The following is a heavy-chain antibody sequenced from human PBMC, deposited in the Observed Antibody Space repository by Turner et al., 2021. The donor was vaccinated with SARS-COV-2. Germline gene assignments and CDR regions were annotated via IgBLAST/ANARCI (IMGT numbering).Heavy chain of an antibody. CDR1: AYTFTGYY. CDR2: ITPNSGGT. D-gene: IGHD3-3*01. J-gene: IGHJ4*02. CDR3: ARGPAVFGVVIMGY. V-gene: IGHV1-2*02. Sequence: QVQLVQSGTEVKKPGASVKVPCKASAYTFTGYYVHWVRQAPGQGLEWRGWITPNSGGTNYAQTFQGRVTMTRDTSISTAYMELSRLRSDDTAVYYCARGPAVFGVVIMGYWGQGTLVTVSS.